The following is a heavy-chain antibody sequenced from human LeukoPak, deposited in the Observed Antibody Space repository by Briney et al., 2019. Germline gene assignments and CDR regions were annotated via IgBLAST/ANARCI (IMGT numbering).Heavy chain of an antibody. Sequence: GGSLRLSCAASGFTFSSNWIHWVRQVPWKGLVWVSRISPDGTSTTYADSVKGRFTISRDNSKNTLYLQMNSLRAEDTAVYYCARDQYGFPGGALDIWGQGTMVTVSS. CDR3: ARDQYGFPGGALDI. V-gene: IGHV3-74*01. J-gene: IGHJ3*02. CDR1: GFTFSSNW. D-gene: IGHD4-17*01. CDR2: ISPDGTST.